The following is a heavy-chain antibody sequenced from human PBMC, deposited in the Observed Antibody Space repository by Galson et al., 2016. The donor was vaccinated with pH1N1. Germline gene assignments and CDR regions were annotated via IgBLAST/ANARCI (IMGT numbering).Heavy chain of an antibody. Sequence: SVKVSCKASGYIFTDHYIHWVRQAPGQGLEWMGWINPNSGGTKYAQKFQGRVTMTRDTSISTVYMDLKSLKFDDTAVYYCTTQDKNWFLPWGQGTLVSVSS. CDR1: GYIFTDHY. J-gene: IGHJ5*02. CDR3: TTQDKNWFLP. CDR2: INPNSGGT. V-gene: IGHV1-2*02.